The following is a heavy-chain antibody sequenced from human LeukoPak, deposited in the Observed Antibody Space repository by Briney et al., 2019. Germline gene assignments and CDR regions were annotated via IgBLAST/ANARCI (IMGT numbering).Heavy chain of an antibody. Sequence: PSETLSLTCTVSGGSISSSNYYWGWIRHPPGKGLEWIGSIYYSGITYYNPSLKSRVTISVETSNNQFSLKLSSVTAADTAMYYCARLLIDCSSTSCHFDYWGQGSLVTVSS. D-gene: IGHD2-2*01. V-gene: IGHV4-39*01. CDR1: GGSISSSNYY. CDR2: IYYSGIT. J-gene: IGHJ4*02. CDR3: ARLLIDCSSTSCHFDY.